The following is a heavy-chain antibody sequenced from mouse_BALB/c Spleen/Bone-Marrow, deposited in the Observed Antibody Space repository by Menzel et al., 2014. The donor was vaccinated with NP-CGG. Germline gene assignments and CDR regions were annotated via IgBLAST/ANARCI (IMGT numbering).Heavy chain of an antibody. CDR1: GFTFSDFY. CDR3: AIAVYGNFDY. V-gene: IGHV7-1*02. CDR2: SRNKVNDYTT. Sequence: EVMLVESGGGLVQPGGSLRLSCATSGFTFSDFYMEWVRQPPGKRLVWIAASRNKVNDYTTEYSASVKGRFIVSRDTSQSILYLQMNALRAEDTAIYYCAIAVYGNFDYWGQGTTLTVSS. D-gene: IGHD2-1*01. J-gene: IGHJ2*01.